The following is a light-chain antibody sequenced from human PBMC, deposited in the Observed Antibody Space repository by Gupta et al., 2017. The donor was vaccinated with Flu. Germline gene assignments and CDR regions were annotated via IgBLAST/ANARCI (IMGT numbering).Light chain of an antibody. CDR1: SSNSGAGYD. CDR2: GNS. CDR3: QSYDSSLSGSV. J-gene: IGLJ3*02. V-gene: IGLV1-40*01. Sequence: HSVLTPPSSVSAAAGGRVTICCSGTSSNSGAGYDVHWYQQLPGTAPKLLIYGNSNRPSGVPDRFSGSKSGTSASLAITGLQAEDEADYYCQSYDSSLSGSVFGGGTKLTVL.